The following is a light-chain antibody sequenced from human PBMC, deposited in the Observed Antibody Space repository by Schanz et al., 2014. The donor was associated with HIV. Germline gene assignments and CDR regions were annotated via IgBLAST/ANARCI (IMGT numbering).Light chain of an antibody. CDR1: QSVDSTY. CDR2: GAS. J-gene: IGKJ4*01. CDR3: QYFGNSGGT. V-gene: IGKV3-20*01. Sequence: ETVLTQSPGTLSLSPGERATLSCRASQSVDSTYVAWYQQKPGQAPRLLIYGASSRATGIPDRFSGSGSGTDFTLTISRLEPEDFAVYFCQYFGNSGGTFGGGTKVEIK.